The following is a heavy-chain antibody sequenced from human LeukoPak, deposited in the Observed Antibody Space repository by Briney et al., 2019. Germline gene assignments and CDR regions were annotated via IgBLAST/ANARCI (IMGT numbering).Heavy chain of an antibody. J-gene: IGHJ4*02. CDR1: GFTFNIYD. CDR2: ISSSGLTI. CDR3: ARGIGATGLYFDY. D-gene: IGHD6-13*01. V-gene: IGHV3-48*03. Sequence: GGSLRLSCSASGFTFNIYDMNWVRQAPGKGLEWVSYISSSGLTIYYADSVKGRFTISRDSAKNSLYLQMNSLRVEDTAVYYCARGIGATGLYFDYWGQGTLVTVSS.